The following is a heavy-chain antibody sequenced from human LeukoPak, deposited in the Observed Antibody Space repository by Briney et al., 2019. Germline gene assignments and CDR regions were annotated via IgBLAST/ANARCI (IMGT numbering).Heavy chain of an antibody. V-gene: IGHV5-51*01. Sequence: GESLQISCKGSGYSFTSYWIGWVRQMPGKGLGWMGIIYPGDSDTRYSPSFQGQVTISADKSISTAYLQWSSLKASDTAMYYCARAAQSSIAARRDSDVSYYYYGMDVWGQGTTVTVSS. D-gene: IGHD6-6*01. CDR2: IYPGDSDT. CDR1: GYSFTSYW. CDR3: ARAAQSSIAARRDSDVSYYYYGMDV. J-gene: IGHJ6*02.